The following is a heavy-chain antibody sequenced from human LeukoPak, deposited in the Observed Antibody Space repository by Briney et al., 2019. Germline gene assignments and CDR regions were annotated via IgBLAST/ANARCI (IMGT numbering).Heavy chain of an antibody. CDR2: ISGSGGST. D-gene: IGHD2-2*01. J-gene: IGHJ5*02. CDR3: AKRMGNCSSTSCRPNWFDP. V-gene: IGHV3-23*01. Sequence: GGSLRLSCAASGFTFSSYAMSWFRQAPGKGLEWVSAISGSGGSTYYADSVKGRFTISRDNSKNTLYLQMNSLRAEDTAVYYCAKRMGNCSSTSCRPNWFDPWGQGTLVTVSS. CDR1: GFTFSSYA.